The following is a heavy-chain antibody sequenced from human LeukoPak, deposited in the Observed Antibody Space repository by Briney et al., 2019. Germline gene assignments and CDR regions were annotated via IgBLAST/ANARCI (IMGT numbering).Heavy chain of an antibody. CDR1: GYTFTSYY. CDR2: INPSGGST. V-gene: IGHV1-46*01. CDR3: ARASGGDYYGSGSYGY. Sequence: GASVKVSCKASGYTFTSYYMHWVRQAPGQGLEWMGIINPSGGSTSYAQKFQGRVTMTRDTSTSTVYMELSSLRSEDTAVYYCARASGGDYYGSGSYGYWGQGTLVTVSS. D-gene: IGHD3-10*01. J-gene: IGHJ4*02.